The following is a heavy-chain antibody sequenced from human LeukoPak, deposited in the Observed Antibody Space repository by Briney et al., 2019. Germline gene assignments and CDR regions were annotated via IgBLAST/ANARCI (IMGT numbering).Heavy chain of an antibody. V-gene: IGHV3-33*01. J-gene: IGHJ4*02. CDR2: IWYDGSKR. Sequence: PGGSLRLSCAASGFTFSSHGMHWVRQAPGKGLEWVAVIWYDGSKRYYADSVKGRFTISRDDSKNTLYLQMNSLRAEDTAVYYCARGVGVTTFDHWGQGTLVTVSS. CDR3: ARGVGVTTFDH. D-gene: IGHD1-26*01. CDR1: GFTFSSHG.